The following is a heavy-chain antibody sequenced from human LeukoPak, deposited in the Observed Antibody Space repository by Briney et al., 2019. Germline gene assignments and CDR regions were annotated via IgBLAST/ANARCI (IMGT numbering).Heavy chain of an antibody. CDR3: AKRRDWSSGWNFDY. CDR2: IYYSGST. J-gene: IGHJ4*02. V-gene: IGHV4-59*01. D-gene: IGHD6-19*01. Sequence: SETLSLTCTVSGGSISSYYWSWIRQPPGKGLEWIGYIYYSGSTNYNPSLKSRVTISVDTSKNQFSLKLSSVTAADTAVYYCAKRRDWSSGWNFDYWGQGTLVTVSS. CDR1: GGSISSYY.